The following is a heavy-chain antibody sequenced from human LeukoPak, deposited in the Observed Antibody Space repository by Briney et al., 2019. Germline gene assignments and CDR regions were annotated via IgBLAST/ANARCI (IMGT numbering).Heavy chain of an antibody. CDR2: IIPIFGTA. D-gene: IGHD3-22*01. CDR1: GGTFSSYA. CDR3: ARVHLDSSGYYSTFDY. Sequence: GASVKVSCKASGGTFSSYAISWVRQAPGQGLEWMGEIIPIFGTANYAQKFQGRVTITADESTSTAYMELSSLRSEDTAVYYCARVHLDSSGYYSTFDYWGQGTLVTVSS. V-gene: IGHV1-69*13. J-gene: IGHJ4*02.